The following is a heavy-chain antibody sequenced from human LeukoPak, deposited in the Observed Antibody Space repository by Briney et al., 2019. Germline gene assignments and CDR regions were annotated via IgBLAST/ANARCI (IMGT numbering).Heavy chain of an antibody. CDR3: ARTARHLDY. CDR2: ISGSGTDI. J-gene: IGHJ4*02. V-gene: IGHV3-48*03. CDR1: GFTFSRYE. D-gene: IGHD5-18*01. Sequence: GGSLRLSCAASGFTFSRYEMNWVRQAPGKGLECLSYISGSGTDINYAGSVRGRFTISSDNAKNLLYLQMNDLRVEDTAVYYCARTARHLDYWGQGTLVTVSS.